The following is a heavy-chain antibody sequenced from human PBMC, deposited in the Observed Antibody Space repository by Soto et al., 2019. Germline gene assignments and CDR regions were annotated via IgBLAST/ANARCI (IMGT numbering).Heavy chain of an antibody. J-gene: IGHJ6*02. V-gene: IGHV1-8*01. CDR1: GYTFTSYD. D-gene: IGHD6-13*01. CDR2: MNPNSGNT. CDR3: ARAAYSSSWYSGYYYGMDV. Sequence: QVQLVQSGAEVKKPGASVKVSCKASGYTFTSYDINWVRQATGQGLEWMGWMNPNSGNTGYAQKFQGRVTMTRNTSISTAYMELSSLRSEDTAVYYCARAAYSSSWYSGYYYGMDVWGQGTTVTVSS.